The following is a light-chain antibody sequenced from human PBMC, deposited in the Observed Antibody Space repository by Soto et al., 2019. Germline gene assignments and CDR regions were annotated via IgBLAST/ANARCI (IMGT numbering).Light chain of an antibody. V-gene: IGLV1-51*01. Sequence: QSVLTQPPSVSAAPGQKVTIPCSGSSSNIGSKYDSWYQQLPGTTPKLLIYDNNRRPSGIPDRFSGSKSGTSVTLDITGLQTGDEADYYCATWDTSLRGVVFGGGTKLTVL. CDR1: SSNIGSKY. CDR3: ATWDTSLRGVV. CDR2: DNN. J-gene: IGLJ2*01.